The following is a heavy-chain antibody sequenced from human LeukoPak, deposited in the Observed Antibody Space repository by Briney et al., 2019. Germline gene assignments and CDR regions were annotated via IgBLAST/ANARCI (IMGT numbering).Heavy chain of an antibody. D-gene: IGHD3-22*01. CDR2: IYYRGRT. CDR1: GGSISSYY. V-gene: IGHV4-59*01. J-gene: IGHJ3*02. Sequence: PSETLSLTCTVSGGSISSYYCSWIRQPPGKGLEWIGYIYYRGRTNSNPSLKSRVTISVGTSKNQFSLKLSSVTAADTAVYYCARLVVEDAFDIWGQGTMVTVSS. CDR3: ARLVVEDAFDI.